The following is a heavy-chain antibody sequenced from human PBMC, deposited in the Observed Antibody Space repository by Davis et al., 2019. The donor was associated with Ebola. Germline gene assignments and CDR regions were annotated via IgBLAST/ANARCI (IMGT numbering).Heavy chain of an antibody. V-gene: IGHV4-38-2*02. CDR2: IYYSGST. Sequence: SETLSLTCTVSGYSISSGYYWGWIRQPPGKGLEWIGSIYYSGSTYYNPSLKSRVTISVDTSKNQFSLKLSSVTAADTAVYYCARQPRGYYYDSSGYYGRGYYFDYWGQGTLVTVSS. CDR3: ARQPRGYYYDSSGYYGRGYYFDY. CDR1: GYSISSGYY. J-gene: IGHJ4*02. D-gene: IGHD3-22*01.